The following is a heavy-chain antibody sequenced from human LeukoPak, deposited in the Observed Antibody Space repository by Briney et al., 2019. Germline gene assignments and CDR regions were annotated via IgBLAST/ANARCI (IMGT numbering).Heavy chain of an antibody. CDR2: IYYSGST. V-gene: IGHV4-59*02. D-gene: IGHD6-13*01. Sequence: PSETLSLTCTVSGGSVSSYYWSWIRQPPGKGLEWIGYIYYSGSTNYNPSLKSRVTISVDTSKNQFSLRLSSVTAADTAVYYCARVTGYVMEDYFDYWGQGTLVTVSS. CDR3: ARVTGYVMEDYFDY. J-gene: IGHJ4*02. CDR1: GGSVSSYY.